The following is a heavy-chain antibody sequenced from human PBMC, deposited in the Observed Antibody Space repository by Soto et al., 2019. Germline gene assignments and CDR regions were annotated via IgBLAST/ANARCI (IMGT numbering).Heavy chain of an antibody. J-gene: IGHJ6*02. CDR1: GYSFDAYI. CDR2: INPRGLTK. CDR3: ATWYGNHYFGLDV. V-gene: IGHV3-48*02. Sequence: VHLVESGGALVQPGGSLRLSCAASGYSFDAYIMNWVRQAPGKGLEWVSSINPRGLTKFYADSVRGRFTISRDDASRSLFLQMNILRDEDTAVYYCATWYGNHYFGLDVWGQGTTVTVSS. D-gene: IGHD6-13*01.